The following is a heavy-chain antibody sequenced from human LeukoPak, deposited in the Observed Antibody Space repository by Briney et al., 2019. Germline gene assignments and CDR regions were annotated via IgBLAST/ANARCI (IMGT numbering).Heavy chain of an antibody. CDR1: GFTFNDYV. V-gene: IGHV3-33*01. D-gene: IGHD4-11*01. Sequence: PGRSLRLSCAASGFTFNDYVMHWVRQAPDKGLEWVAVIWYDGSNQYYADSVKGRFTISRDNSENTLYLQMNSLRAEDTAVYYCARTNERYSNYNLFDYWGQGTLVTVSS. J-gene: IGHJ4*02. CDR3: ARTNERYSNYNLFDY. CDR2: IWYDGSNQ.